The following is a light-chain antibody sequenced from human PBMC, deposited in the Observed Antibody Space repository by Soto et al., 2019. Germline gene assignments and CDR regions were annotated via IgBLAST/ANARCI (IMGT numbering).Light chain of an antibody. V-gene: IGKV1-5*01. CDR1: QSIRYY. Sequence: DIQLTQSPPTLSASVGDRVTITCRASQSIRYYLAWYQQMPGKAPKLLIYGASSLQSGVPSRFSGSGSGKKFTLTISSLQPDDLATYFCQHHNSYSQTSGQGTKV. CDR3: QHHNSYSQT. CDR2: GAS. J-gene: IGKJ1*01.